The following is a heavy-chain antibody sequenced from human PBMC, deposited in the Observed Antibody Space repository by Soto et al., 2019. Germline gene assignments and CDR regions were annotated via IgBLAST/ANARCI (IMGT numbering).Heavy chain of an antibody. CDR1: GYTFTSYG. CDR3: ARIEDDSSGFAFDI. J-gene: IGHJ3*02. Sequence: ASVKVSCKASGYTFTSYGISWVRQAPGQGLEWMGWISGYNGNTNYAQKLQGRVTMTTDTSTSTAYMELRSLRSDDTAVYYCARIEDDSSGFAFDIWGQGTMVTVSS. V-gene: IGHV1-18*01. CDR2: ISGYNGNT. D-gene: IGHD3-22*01.